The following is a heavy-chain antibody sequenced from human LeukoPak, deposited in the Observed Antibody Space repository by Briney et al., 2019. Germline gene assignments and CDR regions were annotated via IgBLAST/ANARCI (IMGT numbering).Heavy chain of an antibody. J-gene: IGHJ4*02. V-gene: IGHV5-10-1*01. CDR1: GYSFTTYW. CDR3: ARHGGRYSYGAFDY. Sequence: GESLKISCRGSGYSFTTYWIGWVRQMPGKGLEWMGRIDPSDSYTNYSPSFQGHVTISADESISTAYLQWSSLKASDTAMYYCARHGGRYSYGAFDYWGQGTLVTVSS. D-gene: IGHD5-18*01. CDR2: IDPSDSYT.